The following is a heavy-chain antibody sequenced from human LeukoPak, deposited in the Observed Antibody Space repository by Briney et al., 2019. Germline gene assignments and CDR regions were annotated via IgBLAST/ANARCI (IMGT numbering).Heavy chain of an antibody. J-gene: IGHJ4*02. D-gene: IGHD3-10*01. Sequence: SETLSLTCAVYGGSFSGYYWSWIRQPPGKGLEWIGSIYHSGSTYYNPSLKSRVTISVDTSKNQFSLKLSSVTAADTAVYYCAREPYYGSGSYGPIGYWGQGTLVTVSS. CDR3: AREPYYGSGSYGPIGY. V-gene: IGHV4-34*01. CDR1: GGSFSGYY. CDR2: IYHSGST.